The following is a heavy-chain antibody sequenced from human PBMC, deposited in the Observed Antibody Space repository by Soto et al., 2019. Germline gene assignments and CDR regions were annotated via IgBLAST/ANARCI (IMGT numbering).Heavy chain of an antibody. V-gene: IGHV4-39*01. CDR2: FYDGNT. D-gene: IGHD3-10*01. J-gene: IGHJ4*02. Sequence: SETLSLTCIVSGGSITRRSSYWAWIRQPPGRGLEWVGTFYDGNTYHNPSLRSRITIAVDTSKNQFSLKLNSVAAADTAFYYCATTRGLAVGGSFDYWGQGMLVTVSS. CDR1: GGSITRRSSY. CDR3: ATTRGLAVGGSFDY.